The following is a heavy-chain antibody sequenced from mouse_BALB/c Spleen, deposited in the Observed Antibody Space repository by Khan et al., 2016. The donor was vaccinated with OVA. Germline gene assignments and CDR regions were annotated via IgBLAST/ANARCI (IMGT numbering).Heavy chain of an antibody. V-gene: IGHV1S127*01. D-gene: IGHD3-1*01. J-gene: IGHJ3*01. CDR3: TRGGYVGPFAY. CDR2: IDPSKSET. CDR1: GYTFTSFW. Sequence: QVQLQQSGPELVRPGASVKMSCKASGYTFTSFWIHWVKQRPGQGLEWIGMIDPSKSETRLNQKFKDKATLNVDKSSNTAYMQLSRLTSEGSAVYYDTRGGYVGPFAYWGQGTLVTVSA.